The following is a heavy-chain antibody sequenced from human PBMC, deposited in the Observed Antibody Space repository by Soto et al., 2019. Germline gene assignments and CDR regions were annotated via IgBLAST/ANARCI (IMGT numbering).Heavy chain of an antibody. CDR1: GGTFSSYP. D-gene: IGHD3-22*01. CDR3: ARSRDESSGYSY. V-gene: IGHV1-69*02. J-gene: IGHJ4*02. Sequence: QVQLVQSGAEVKKPGSSVKVSCKASGGTFSSYPISWVRQAPGQGLEWMGRIIPILGIANYAQKFQGRVTITADKSTSTAYMELSSLRSEDTAVYYCARSRDESSGYSYWGQGTLVTVSS. CDR2: IIPILGIA.